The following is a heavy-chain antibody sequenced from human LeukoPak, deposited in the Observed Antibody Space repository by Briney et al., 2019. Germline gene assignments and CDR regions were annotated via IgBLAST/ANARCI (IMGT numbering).Heavy chain of an antibody. D-gene: IGHD5-12*01. CDR2: IKSKTDGGTT. CDR1: GFTFSNAW. Sequence: PGGSLRLFCAASGFTFSNAWMSWVRQAPGKGLEWVGRIKSKTDGGTTDYAAPVKGRFTISRDDSKNTLYLQMNSLKTEDTAVYYCTTTIRGYSGYEIDYWGQGTLVTVFS. J-gene: IGHJ4*02. V-gene: IGHV3-15*01. CDR3: TTTIRGYSGYEIDY.